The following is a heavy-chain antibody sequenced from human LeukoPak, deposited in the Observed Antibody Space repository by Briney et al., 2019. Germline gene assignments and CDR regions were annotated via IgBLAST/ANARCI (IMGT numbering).Heavy chain of an antibody. CDR1: GFTFRSYA. J-gene: IGHJ4*02. CDR2: ISGSGGST. V-gene: IGHV3-23*01. D-gene: IGHD1-26*01. CDR3: AKELIVGATAPFDY. Sequence: GGSLRLSCAASGFTFRSYAMSWVRQAPGKGLEWVSAISGSGGSTYYVDSVKGRFTISRDNSKNTLYLQVNSLRAEDTAVYYCAKELIVGATAPFDYWGQGTLVTVSS.